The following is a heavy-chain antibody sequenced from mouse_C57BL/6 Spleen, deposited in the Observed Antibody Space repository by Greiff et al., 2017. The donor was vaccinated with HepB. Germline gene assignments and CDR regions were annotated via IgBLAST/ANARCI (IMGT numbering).Heavy chain of an antibody. Sequence: QGQRKQSGAELVRPGASVTLSCKASGYTFTDYEMHWVKQTPVHGLEWIGAIDPETGGTAYNQKFKGKAILTADKSSSTAYMELRSLTSEDSAVYYCTRWGGRDWGQGTLVTVSA. CDR1: GYTFTDYE. D-gene: IGHD1-1*02. CDR2: IDPETGGT. J-gene: IGHJ3*01. CDR3: TRWGGRD. V-gene: IGHV1-15*01.